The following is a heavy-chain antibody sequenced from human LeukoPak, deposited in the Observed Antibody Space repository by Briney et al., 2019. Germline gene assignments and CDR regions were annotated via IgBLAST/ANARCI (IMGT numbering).Heavy chain of an antibody. CDR2: ISGSGST. D-gene: IGHD3-22*01. J-gene: IGHJ4*02. CDR1: GFTFSSYA. Sequence: GGSLRLSCAASGFTFSSYAMSWVRQAPGKGLEWVSAISGSGSTYYADSVKGRFTISRDNSKNTLYLQMNSLRAEDTAVYYCAKDSFRYYDSSGYYQNYFDYWGQGTLVTVSS. V-gene: IGHV3-23*01. CDR3: AKDSFRYYDSSGYYQNYFDY.